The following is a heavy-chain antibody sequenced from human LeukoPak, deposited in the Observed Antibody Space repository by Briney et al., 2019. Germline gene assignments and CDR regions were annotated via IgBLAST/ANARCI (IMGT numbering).Heavy chain of an antibody. J-gene: IGHJ4*02. CDR3: TRAPSSGPFDY. CDR1: GYTFTGYY. Sequence: ASVKVSCKASGYTFTGYYIHRVRQAPGQGLEWMGWMNPNSGGTDYAQKFQGRVTMTRDTSISTAYMELSRLRSDGTALYYCTRAPSSGPFDYWGQGTLVTVSS. V-gene: IGHV1-2*02. D-gene: IGHD3-22*01. CDR2: MNPNSGGT.